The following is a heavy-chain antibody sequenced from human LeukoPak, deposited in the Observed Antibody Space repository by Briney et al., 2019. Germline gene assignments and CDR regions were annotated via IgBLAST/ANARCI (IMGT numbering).Heavy chain of an antibody. CDR2: IYYSGST. CDR1: GGSISSYY. CDR3: ARERYCSGGSCYSGYFQH. V-gene: IGHV4-59*12. J-gene: IGHJ1*01. Sequence: NPSETLSLTCTVAGGSISSYYWSWIRQPPGKGLEWIGYIYYSGSTNYNPSLKSRVTISVDTPKNQFSLKLSSVTAADTAVYYCARERYCSGGSCYSGYFQHWGQGTLVTVSS. D-gene: IGHD2-15*01.